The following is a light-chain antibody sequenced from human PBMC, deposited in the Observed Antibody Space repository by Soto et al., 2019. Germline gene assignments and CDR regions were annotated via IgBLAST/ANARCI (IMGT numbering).Light chain of an antibody. V-gene: IGLV1-40*01. CDR2: GNS. J-gene: IGLJ2*01. CDR3: QSYDSSLSVHVV. Sequence: QSVLTQPPSVSGAPGQRVTISCTGSSSNIGAGYNVHWYQQLPGTAPKLLIYGNSNRPSGVPDRFSGSKSGTLASLAITGLQAEDEADYYCQSYDSSLSVHVVFGGGTKVTVL. CDR1: SSNIGAGYN.